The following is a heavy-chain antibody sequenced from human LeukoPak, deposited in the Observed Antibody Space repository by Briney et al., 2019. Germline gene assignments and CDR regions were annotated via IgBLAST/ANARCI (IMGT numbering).Heavy chain of an antibody. CDR1: GGSFSGYY. CDR2: INHSGST. J-gene: IGHJ4*02. CDR3: ARGEVYYYDSSGYYYGIARMKYFDY. Sequence: SETLSLTCAVYGGSFSGYYWSWIRQPPGKGQEWIGDINHSGSTNYNPALKSRVTISVDTSKNQFSLKLSSVTAADTAVYYCARGEVYYYDSSGYYYGIARMKYFDYWGQGTLVTVSS. D-gene: IGHD3-22*01. V-gene: IGHV4-34*01.